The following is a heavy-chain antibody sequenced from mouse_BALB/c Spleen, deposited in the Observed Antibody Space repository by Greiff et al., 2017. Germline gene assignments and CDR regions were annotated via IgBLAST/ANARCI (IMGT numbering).Heavy chain of an antibody. Sequence: QVQLQQPGAELVKPGASVKLSCKASGYTFTSYWMHWVKQRPGQGLEWIGEINPSNGRTNYNEKFKSKATLTVDKSSSTAYMQLSSLTSEDSAVYYCAREGSSYAMDYWGQGTSVTVSS. CDR1: GYTFTSYW. CDR3: AREGSSYAMDY. J-gene: IGHJ4*01. D-gene: IGHD1-1*01. CDR2: INPSNGRT. V-gene: IGHV1S81*02.